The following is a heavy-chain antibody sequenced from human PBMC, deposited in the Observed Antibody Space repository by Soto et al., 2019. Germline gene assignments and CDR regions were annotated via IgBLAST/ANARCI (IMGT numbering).Heavy chain of an antibody. V-gene: IGHV1-18*01. Sequence: QVQLVQSGAEVREPGASVKVSCKASGYTFTNYGVSWVRQAPGQGLEWMGWIGGYKGNTNYAQKLQGRATLTTDTATSTAYRDLRSLRSDDTAVYYCAPHTLDTGMPSGYWGQGPLVTVSS. CDR1: GYTFTNYG. CDR3: APHTLDTGMPSGY. CDR2: IGGYKGNT. J-gene: IGHJ4*02. D-gene: IGHD5-18*01.